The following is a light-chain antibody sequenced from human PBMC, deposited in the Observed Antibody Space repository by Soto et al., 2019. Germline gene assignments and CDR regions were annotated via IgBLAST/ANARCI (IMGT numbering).Light chain of an antibody. CDR1: QSVSSY. CDR3: QQRSNWPPVT. V-gene: IGKV3-11*01. J-gene: IGKJ4*01. Sequence: ELVLTQSPATLSLSPGERATLSCRASQSVSSYLAWYQQKPGQAPRLLIYDASNRATGIPARFSGSGSGTDFNLTISSLEPEDFAVYYCQQRSNWPPVTFGGGTKVEIK. CDR2: DAS.